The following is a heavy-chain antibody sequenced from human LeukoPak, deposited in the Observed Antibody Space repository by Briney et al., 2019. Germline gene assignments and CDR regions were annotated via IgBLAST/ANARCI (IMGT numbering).Heavy chain of an antibody. CDR2: IYYSGST. D-gene: IGHD4-23*01. J-gene: IGHJ3*02. CDR3: ARVGGKYDAFDI. V-gene: IGHV4-59*01. Sequence: PSETLSLTCTVSGGSISSYYWSWIRQPPGTGLEWIGYIYYSGSTNYNPSLKSRVTISVDTSKNQFSLKLSSVTAADTAVYYCARVGGKYDAFDIWGQGTMVTVSS. CDR1: GGSISSYY.